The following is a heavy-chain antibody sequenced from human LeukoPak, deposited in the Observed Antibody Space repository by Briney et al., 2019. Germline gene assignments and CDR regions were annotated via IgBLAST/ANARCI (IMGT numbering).Heavy chain of an antibody. J-gene: IGHJ4*02. CDR1: GFTFGDYA. CDR2: IRSKAYGGTT. CDR3: TREFHDWNYVGPGDFDY. V-gene: IGHV3-49*03. Sequence: PGGSLRLSCTASGFTFGDYAMSWFRQAPGKGLEWVGFIRSKAYGGTTEYAASVKGRFTISRDDSKSIAYLQMNSLKTEDTAVYYCTREFHDWNYVGPGDFDYWGQGTLVTVSS. D-gene: IGHD1-7*01.